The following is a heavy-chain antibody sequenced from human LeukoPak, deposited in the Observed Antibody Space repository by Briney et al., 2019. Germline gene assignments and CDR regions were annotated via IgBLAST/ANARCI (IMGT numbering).Heavy chain of an antibody. V-gene: IGHV4-4*07. Sequence: SETLSLTCTVSGGSISSYYWSWIRQPAGKGLEWIGRIYTSGSTNYNPSLKSRVTMSVDTSKNQFSLKLSSVTAADTAVHYCALHSDYNWFDPWGQGTLVTVSS. CDR2: IYTSGST. D-gene: IGHD2-15*01. CDR1: GGSISSYY. CDR3: ALHSDYNWFDP. J-gene: IGHJ5*02.